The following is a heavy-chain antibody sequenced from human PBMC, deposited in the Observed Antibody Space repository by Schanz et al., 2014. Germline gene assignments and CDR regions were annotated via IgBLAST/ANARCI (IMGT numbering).Heavy chain of an antibody. J-gene: IGHJ6*03. V-gene: IGHV3-21*01. Sequence: EVQLVESGGGVVQLGRSLRLSCATSGLNFDYYGMHWVRQAPEKGLEWVSSISSSSSYISYADSVKGRFTISRDNAKNALYLQMNSLRAEDTAVYYCARPSDSSWYMDVWGKGTTVTVSS. CDR1: GLNFDYYG. CDR3: ARPSDSSWYMDV. D-gene: IGHD2-21*02. CDR2: ISSSSSYI.